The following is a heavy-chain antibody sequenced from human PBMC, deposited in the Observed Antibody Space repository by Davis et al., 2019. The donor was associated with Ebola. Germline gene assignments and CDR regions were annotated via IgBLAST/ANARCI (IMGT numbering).Heavy chain of an antibody. CDR3: ARQKVEGWDSSVTPYFDY. CDR2: IYPGDSDT. Sequence: GESLKISCKGSGYSFTSYWIGWVRQMPGKGLEWMGIIYPGDSDTRYSPSFQGQVTISADKSISTAYLQWSSLKASDTAMYYCARQKVEGWDSSVTPYFDYWGQGTLVTVSS. CDR1: GYSFTSYW. D-gene: IGHD3-22*01. V-gene: IGHV5-51*01. J-gene: IGHJ4*02.